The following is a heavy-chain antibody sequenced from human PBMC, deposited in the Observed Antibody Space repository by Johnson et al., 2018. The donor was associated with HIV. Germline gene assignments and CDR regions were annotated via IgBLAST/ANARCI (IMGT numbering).Heavy chain of an antibody. J-gene: IGHJ3*02. D-gene: IGHD2-21*02. Sequence: VQLVESGGGLVQPGGSLKLSCEASGFTFSNAWMNWVRQAPGKGLEWIGRIKSKTDGGTTDYAAPVKGRFNISRDDSKNTLYVQMNSLRAEDTALYYCARGGAYCGGDCYHAFDIWGQGTMVTVSS. CDR3: ARGGAYCGGDCYHAFDI. CDR1: GFTFSNAW. V-gene: IGHV3-15*05. CDR2: IKSKTDGGTT.